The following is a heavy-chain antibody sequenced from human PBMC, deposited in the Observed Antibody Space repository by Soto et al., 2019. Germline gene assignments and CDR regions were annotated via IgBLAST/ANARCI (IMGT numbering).Heavy chain of an antibody. CDR1: GFTFGDYA. CDR3: TRAAYDSSGYDY. D-gene: IGHD3-22*01. Sequence: GGSLRLSXTASGFTFGDYAMSWFRQAPGKGLEWVGFIRSKTYGGTTEYAASVKGRFSISRDDSKSIAYLQMNSLKTEDTAVYYCTRAAYDSSGYDYWGQGTLVTVSS. J-gene: IGHJ4*02. CDR2: IRSKTYGGTT. V-gene: IGHV3-49*03.